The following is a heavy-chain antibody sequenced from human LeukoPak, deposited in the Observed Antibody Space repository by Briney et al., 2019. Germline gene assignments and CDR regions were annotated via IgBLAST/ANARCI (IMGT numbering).Heavy chain of an antibody. V-gene: IGHV4-34*01. Sequence: PSETLSLTCAVYGGSFSGYYWSWIRQPPGKGLEWIGEINHSGSTNYNPSLKSRVTISVDTSKNQFSLKLSSVTAADTAVYYCAANYGSGSYLGTYFDYWGQGTLVTVSS. CDR2: INHSGST. J-gene: IGHJ4*02. CDR3: AANYGSGSYLGTYFDY. D-gene: IGHD3-10*01. CDR1: GGSFSGYY.